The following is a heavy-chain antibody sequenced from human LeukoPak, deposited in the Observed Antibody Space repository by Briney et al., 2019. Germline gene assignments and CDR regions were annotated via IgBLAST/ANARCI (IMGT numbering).Heavy chain of an antibody. CDR1: GYTFTSYG. CDR3: ARDKVAGTLGYFDY. CDR2: ISAYNGNT. J-gene: IGHJ4*02. D-gene: IGHD6-19*01. Sequence: ASVKVSRKASGYTFTSYGISWVRQAPGQGLEWMGWISAYNGNTNYAQKLQGRVTMTTDASTSTAYMERRSLRADDPAVYYCARDKVAGTLGYFDYWGQGTLVTVSS. V-gene: IGHV1-18*01.